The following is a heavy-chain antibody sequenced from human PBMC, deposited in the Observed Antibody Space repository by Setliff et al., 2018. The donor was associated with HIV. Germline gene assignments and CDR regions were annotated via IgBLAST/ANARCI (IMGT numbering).Heavy chain of an antibody. J-gene: IGHJ1*01. CDR3: AIRSLLGLQV. V-gene: IGHV3-15*01. Sequence: GGSLRLSCEASGFTFSNAWMSWVRQAPGKGLEWVGRIKSKTDGGTTDYAAPVKGRFTISRDDSKDTVFLQMNRLSFEDTAVYYCAIRSLLGLQVWGQGSLVTVSS. D-gene: IGHD3-9*01. CDR2: IKSKTDGGTT. CDR1: GFTFSNAW.